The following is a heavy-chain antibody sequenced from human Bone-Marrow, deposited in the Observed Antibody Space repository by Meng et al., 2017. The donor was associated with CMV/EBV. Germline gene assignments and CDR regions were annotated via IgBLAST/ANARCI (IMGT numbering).Heavy chain of an antibody. Sequence: ASVKVSYKPSGYTFTNYDINWVRQATGQGLEWMGWMNPNSGHTGYAQQFQGRVTMTRDTSISTAYLELSSPRSEDPAVYYCARDTFDDVVVPAAIARIYYYYGMDVWGQGTTVTVSS. V-gene: IGHV1-8*01. CDR2: MNPNSGHT. J-gene: IGHJ6*02. CDR1: GYTFTNYD. D-gene: IGHD2-2*01. CDR3: ARDTFDDVVVPAAIARIYYYYGMDV.